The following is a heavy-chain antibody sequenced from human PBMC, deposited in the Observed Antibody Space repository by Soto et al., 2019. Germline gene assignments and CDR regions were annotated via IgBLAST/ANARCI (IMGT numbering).Heavy chain of an antibody. J-gene: IGHJ3*02. CDR1: GFTFSSYA. CDR2: ISGSGDST. V-gene: IGHV3-23*01. CDR3: AKDKDSSGRGDAFDI. D-gene: IGHD6-19*01. Sequence: PGGSLRLSCAASGFTFSSYAMSWVRQAPGKGLEWVSAISGSGDSTYYAESVKGRFTISRDNSKNTLYLQMNSLRAEDTALYYCAKDKDSSGRGDAFDIWGQGTMVTVSS.